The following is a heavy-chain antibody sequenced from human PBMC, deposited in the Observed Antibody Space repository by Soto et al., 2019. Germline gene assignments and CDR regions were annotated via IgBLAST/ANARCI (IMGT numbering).Heavy chain of an antibody. V-gene: IGHV4-59*01. J-gene: IGHJ3*02. CDR2: IFFSGSA. CDR1: GVSISPYH. CDR3: ARTSDYSIGI. D-gene: IGHD4-17*01. Sequence: SETLSLTCTVSGVSISPYHCSWIRQPPGKGLQWIGYIFFSGSANYNPSLNSRVTISVDTSKNQFSLKLSSVTAADTAVYYCARTSDYSIGIWGQGTMVTVSS.